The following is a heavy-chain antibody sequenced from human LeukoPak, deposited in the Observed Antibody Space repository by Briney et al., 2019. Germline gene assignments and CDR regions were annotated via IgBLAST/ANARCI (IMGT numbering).Heavy chain of an antibody. CDR3: ARDRAILWFGETTHDAFDI. D-gene: IGHD3-10*01. J-gene: IGHJ3*02. V-gene: IGHV3-30*03. CDR2: ISYDGTNK. Sequence: GGSLRLSCAASGFTFSSYGMHWVRQAPGKGLEWVAIISYDGTNKYYADSVKGRFTISRDNSKNTLYLQMNSLRAEDTAVYYCARDRAILWFGETTHDAFDIWGQGTMVTVSS. CDR1: GFTFSSYG.